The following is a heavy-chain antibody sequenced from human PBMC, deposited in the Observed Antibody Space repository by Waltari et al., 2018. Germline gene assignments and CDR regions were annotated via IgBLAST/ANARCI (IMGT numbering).Heavy chain of an antibody. Sequence: QVQLVQSGAEVKNPGASEKVYCKAAVYTFSTHGIAWVRQAPGQGLEWRGWISANNGNTNHAQKFQDRVTLTTDTSTNTAYLELRSLTSDDTAVYYCATAVGGNMEFDNWGQGTLVTVSS. CDR3: ATAVGGNMEFDN. V-gene: IGHV1-18*01. CDR1: VYTFSTHG. J-gene: IGHJ1*01. CDR2: ISANNGNT. D-gene: IGHD6-19*01.